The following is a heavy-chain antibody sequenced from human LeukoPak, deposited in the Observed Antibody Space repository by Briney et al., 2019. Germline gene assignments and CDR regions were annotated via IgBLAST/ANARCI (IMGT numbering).Heavy chain of an antibody. Sequence: PGGSLRLSCAASGFTFSSYGMHWVRQATGKGLAWVAFIRYDGSNKYYADPVKGRFTISRDNSKNTLYLQMSSLRSEDTAVYYCAKGTPDYWGQGTLVTVSS. J-gene: IGHJ4*02. CDR1: GFTFSSYG. CDR3: AKGTPDY. CDR2: IRYDGSNK. D-gene: IGHD2-2*01. V-gene: IGHV3-30*02.